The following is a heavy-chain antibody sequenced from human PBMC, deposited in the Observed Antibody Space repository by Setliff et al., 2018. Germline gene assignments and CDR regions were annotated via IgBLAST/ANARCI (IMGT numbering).Heavy chain of an antibody. CDR3: ARDLGYCSRTSCHGDWFDP. V-gene: IGHV1-3*04. CDR2: INTDSGNT. D-gene: IGHD2-2*01. CDR1: GYTFNFYG. J-gene: IGHJ5*02. Sequence: ASVKVSCKASGYTFNFYGMHWVRQAPGQRPEWMGWINTDSGNTRYSQKFQGRVTIARDTSASTAYMELSSLRSEDTAVYYCARDLGYCSRTSCHGDWFDPWGQGTLVTVSS.